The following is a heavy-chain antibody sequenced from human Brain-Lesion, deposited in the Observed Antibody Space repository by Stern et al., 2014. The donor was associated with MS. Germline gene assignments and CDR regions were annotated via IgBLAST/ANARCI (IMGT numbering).Heavy chain of an antibody. Sequence: QVQLVQSGAEVKKPGASVKVSCKTSGYIFTGYYIHWVRQAPGQGLECIAWINPNTGGTKYAQKFQGRVTMSRDTSISTAYVELSSLTSDDTAVYYCARDQRGITIFGVVTDYYYLGMDVWGQGTTVTVSS. CDR1: GYIFTGYY. CDR3: ARDQRGITIFGVVTDYYYLGMDV. D-gene: IGHD3-3*01. J-gene: IGHJ6*02. CDR2: INPNTGGT. V-gene: IGHV1-2*02.